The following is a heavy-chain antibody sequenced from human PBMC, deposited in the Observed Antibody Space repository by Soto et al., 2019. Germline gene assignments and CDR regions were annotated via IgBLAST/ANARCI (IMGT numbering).Heavy chain of an antibody. CDR2: IIPIFGTA. CDR1: GGTFSSYA. V-gene: IGHV1-69*13. Sequence: ASVKVSCKASGGTFSSYAISWVRQAPGQGLEWMGGIIPIFGTANYAQKFQGRVTITADESTSTAYMELSGLRSEDTAVYYCAREGEMATRYYFDYWGQGTLVTVSS. D-gene: IGHD5-12*01. J-gene: IGHJ4*02. CDR3: AREGEMATRYYFDY.